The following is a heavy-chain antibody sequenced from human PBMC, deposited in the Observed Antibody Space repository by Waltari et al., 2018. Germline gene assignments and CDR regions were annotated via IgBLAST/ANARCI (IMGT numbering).Heavy chain of an antibody. Sequence: EVQLVQSGAEVKKPGESLKISCKGSGYSFTSYWIGWVRQMPGKGLEWMGIIYPGDSDTRDSPSFQGQVTISADKSISTAYLQWSSLKASDTAMYYCARHSRHFSTSHWDFDYWGQGTLVTVSS. CDR2: IYPGDSDT. D-gene: IGHD2-2*01. CDR3: ARHSRHFSTSHWDFDY. V-gene: IGHV5-51*01. CDR1: GYSFTSYW. J-gene: IGHJ4*02.